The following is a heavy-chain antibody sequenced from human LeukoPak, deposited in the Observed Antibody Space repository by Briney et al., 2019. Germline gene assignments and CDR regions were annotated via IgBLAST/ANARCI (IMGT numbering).Heavy chain of an antibody. Sequence: GGSLRLPCAASGLTFSSYAMSWVRQAPGKGLEWVSAISGSGGSTYYADSVKGRFTISRDNSKNTLYLQMNSLRAEDTAVYYCAKRYCSGGSCYMGFDYWGQGTLVTVSS. CDR2: ISGSGGST. CDR3: AKRYCSGGSCYMGFDY. D-gene: IGHD2-15*01. V-gene: IGHV3-23*01. J-gene: IGHJ4*02. CDR1: GLTFSSYA.